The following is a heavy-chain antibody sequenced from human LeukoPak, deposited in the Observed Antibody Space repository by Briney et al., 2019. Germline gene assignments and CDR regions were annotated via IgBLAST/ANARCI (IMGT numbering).Heavy chain of an antibody. D-gene: IGHD6-13*01. Sequence: SETLSLTCTVSGGSISSFYWSWIRQPPGKGLEWIGCVYYSGTTNYNPSLKSRATISGDTSKNQFSLKLSSVTAADTAVYYCARRPPRSSSWFDPWGQGTLVTVSS. CDR1: GGSISSFY. V-gene: IGHV4-59*08. CDR2: VYYSGTT. CDR3: ARRPPRSSSWFDP. J-gene: IGHJ5*02.